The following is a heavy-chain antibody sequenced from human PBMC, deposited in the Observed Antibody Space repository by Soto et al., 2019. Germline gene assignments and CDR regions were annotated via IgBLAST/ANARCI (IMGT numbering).Heavy chain of an antibody. CDR1: GYTFTSYG. Sequence: ASVKVSCKASGYTFTSYGISWVRQAPGQGLEWMGWISAYNGNTNYAQKLRGRVTMTTDTSTSTAYMELRSLRSDDTAVYYCARLGSGIVVVPAADAFDIWGQGTMVTVSS. CDR2: ISAYNGNT. CDR3: ARLGSGIVVVPAADAFDI. V-gene: IGHV1-18*01. D-gene: IGHD2-2*01. J-gene: IGHJ3*02.